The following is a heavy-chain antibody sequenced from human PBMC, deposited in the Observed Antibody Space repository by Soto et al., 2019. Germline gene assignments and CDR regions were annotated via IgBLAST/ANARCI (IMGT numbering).Heavy chain of an antibody. D-gene: IGHD4-17*01. CDR2: IRSKASAYAT. Sequence: EVQVVESGGGLVQPGGSLKLSCAASGFSFSDSAIHWVRQASGKGLEWVGRIRSKASAYATAYAASVKGRITISRDDSRNTAYLQLNSPNSEDTAVYYCSRHDNTDYASLYPWGQGTLVTVSS. V-gene: IGHV3-73*01. J-gene: IGHJ5*02. CDR3: SRHDNTDYASLYP. CDR1: GFSFSDSA.